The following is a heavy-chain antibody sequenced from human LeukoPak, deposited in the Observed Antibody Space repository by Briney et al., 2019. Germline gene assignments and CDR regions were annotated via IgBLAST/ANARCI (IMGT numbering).Heavy chain of an antibody. V-gene: IGHV3-23*01. CDR2: ISGSGGGT. J-gene: IGHJ3*02. CDR1: GFTFSSYA. D-gene: IGHD3-22*01. CDR3: ATYYYDSSGYYPDAFDI. Sequence: PGGSLRLSCAASGFTFSSYAMSWVRQAPGKGLEWVSAISGSGGGTYYADSVKGRFTISRDNSKNTLYLQMNSLRAEDTAVYYCATYYYDSSGYYPDAFDIWGQGTMVTVSS.